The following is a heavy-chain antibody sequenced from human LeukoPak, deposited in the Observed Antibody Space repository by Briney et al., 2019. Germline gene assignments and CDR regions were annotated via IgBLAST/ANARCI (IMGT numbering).Heavy chain of an antibody. CDR2: VIAIFGRV. J-gene: IGHJ4*02. D-gene: IGHD3-22*01. CDR3: ARGELGDSSGFSFFDY. CDR1: RGTFSSYG. V-gene: IGHV1-69*05. Sequence: LVKVSCKASRGTFSSYGISWVRQAPGQGLEWMGGVIAIFGRVEYGQKFQGRATITTDESTSTAYMELSSLTSEDTGVYYCARGELGDSSGFSFFDYWGQGTLVTVSS.